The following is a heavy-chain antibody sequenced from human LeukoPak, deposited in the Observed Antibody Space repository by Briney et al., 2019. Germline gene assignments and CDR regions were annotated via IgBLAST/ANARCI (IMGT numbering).Heavy chain of an antibody. J-gene: IGHJ4*02. Sequence: PGGSLRLSCAASGFTFSSYSMNWVRQAPGKGLEWVSSISSSSSYIYYADSVKGRFTISRDNAKNSLYLQMNSLRAEDTAMYYCARDWAVAGKGYYFDYWGQGTLVTVSS. V-gene: IGHV3-21*01. CDR3: ARDWAVAGKGYYFDY. D-gene: IGHD6-19*01. CDR2: ISSSSSYI. CDR1: GFTFSSYS.